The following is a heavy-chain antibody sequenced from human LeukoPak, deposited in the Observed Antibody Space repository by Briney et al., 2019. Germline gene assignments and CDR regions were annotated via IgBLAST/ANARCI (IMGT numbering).Heavy chain of an antibody. J-gene: IGHJ4*02. V-gene: IGHV3-11*06. Sequence: PGGSLRLSCAASGFTFTDYYMSWIRQRPGKGLEWLSYISSGSSDINYADSVKGRFTISRDNAKTSLYLQMNSLRADDTAVYYCVRTAGRDGGIWGQGTLATVSS. D-gene: IGHD1-26*01. CDR2: ISSGSSDI. CDR1: GFTFTDYY. CDR3: VRTAGRDGGI.